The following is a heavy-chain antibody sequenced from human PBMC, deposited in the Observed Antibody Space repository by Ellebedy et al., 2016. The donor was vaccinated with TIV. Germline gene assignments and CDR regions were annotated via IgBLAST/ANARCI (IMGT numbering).Heavy chain of an antibody. V-gene: IGHV3-74*01. Sequence: GESLKISXAASGFTFNAHWIHWVRQAPGKGLVWVARINGPGSVTGYADSVKGRFTISRDNTKNTLYLQLSSLRAEDTAVYYCARDSGNYPFDYWGQGTLVTVSS. CDR3: ARDSGNYPFDY. CDR1: GFTFNAHW. CDR2: INGPGSVT. D-gene: IGHD1-26*01. J-gene: IGHJ4*02.